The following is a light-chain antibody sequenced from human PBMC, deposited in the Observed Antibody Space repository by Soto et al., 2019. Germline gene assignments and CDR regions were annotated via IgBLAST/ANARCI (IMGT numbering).Light chain of an antibody. J-gene: IGKJ5*01. CDR2: GAS. Sequence: EIVLTQSPGTLSLSPGERATLSCRASQSVSSSYLAWYQQKPGQAPRLLIYGASSRAPGIPDRFSGSGSGTELTLPNSRLEHEDFEVYYCQQYGSSPWITFGQGTRLEIK. CDR3: QQYGSSPWIT. V-gene: IGKV3-20*01. CDR1: QSVSSSY.